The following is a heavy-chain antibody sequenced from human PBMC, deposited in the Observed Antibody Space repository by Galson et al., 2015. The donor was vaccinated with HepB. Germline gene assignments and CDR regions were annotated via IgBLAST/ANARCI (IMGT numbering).Heavy chain of an antibody. D-gene: IGHD6-13*01. CDR1: GYTFTSYA. J-gene: IGHJ6*02. Sequence: SVKVSCKASGYTFTSYAMNWVRQAPGQGPEWMGWINTNTGNPTYAQGFTGRFVFSLDTSVSTAYLQISSLKAEDTAVYYCASDSSSWSSYYYGMDVWGQGTTVTVSS. CDR3: ASDSSSWSSYYYGMDV. CDR2: INTNTGNP. V-gene: IGHV7-4-1*02.